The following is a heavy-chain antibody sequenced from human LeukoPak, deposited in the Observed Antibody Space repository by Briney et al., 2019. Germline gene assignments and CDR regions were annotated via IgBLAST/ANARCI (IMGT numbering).Heavy chain of an antibody. CDR3: ARRYKLYTRNSWHFDF. Sequence: GESLKISCKGSGYSFTSYWIGWVRQMPGKGLEWMGIIYPGDSDTRYSPSFQGQVTISADKSISNAYLQWSSLKASDIAMYYCARRYKLYTRNSWHFDFWGRGTLVTVSS. CDR2: IYPGDSDT. CDR1: GYSFTSYW. J-gene: IGHJ2*01. V-gene: IGHV5-51*01. D-gene: IGHD1-7*01.